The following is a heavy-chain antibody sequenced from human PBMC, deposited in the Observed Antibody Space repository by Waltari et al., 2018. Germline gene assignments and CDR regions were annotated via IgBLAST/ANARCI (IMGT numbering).Heavy chain of an antibody. D-gene: IGHD7-27*01. CDR1: GFTFRTYT. CDR3: AKDREPDGNWDADF. J-gene: IGHJ4*02. CDR2: IYGRGSS. Sequence: EVRLLESGGDLVQPGGSLTLSCEGSGFTFRTYTMSWVRQAPGKGLEWVSTIYGRGSSSHTDSVKGRFSISRDNSNNRLYLHMRSLRPEDTAIYYCAKDREPDGNWDADFWGQGTLVTVSS. V-gene: IGHV3-23*05.